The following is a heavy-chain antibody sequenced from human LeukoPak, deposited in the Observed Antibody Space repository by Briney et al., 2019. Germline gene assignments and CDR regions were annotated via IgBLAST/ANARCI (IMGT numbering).Heavy chain of an antibody. D-gene: IGHD1-26*01. V-gene: IGHV1-18*01. CDR1: GYTFTSYG. CDR2: ISAYNGNT. CDR3: ARDLGIVGATTIDY. Sequence: ASVKVSCTASGYTFTSYGISWVRQAPGQGLEWMGWISAYNGNTNYAQKLQGRVTMTTDTSTSTAYMELRSLRSDDTAVYYCARDLGIVGATTIDYWGQGTLVTVSS. J-gene: IGHJ4*02.